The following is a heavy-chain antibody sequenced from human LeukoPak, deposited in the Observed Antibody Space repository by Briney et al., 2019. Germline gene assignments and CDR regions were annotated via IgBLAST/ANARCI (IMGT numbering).Heavy chain of an antibody. Sequence: ASVKVSCKASGYTFTSYGISWARQAPGQGLEWMGWISAYNGNTNYAQKLQGRVTMTTDTSTSTAYMELRSLRSDDTAVYYCAIHLSRGYSYGYGGMFFDYWGQGTLVTVSS. CDR1: GYTFTSYG. CDR3: AIHLSRGYSYGYGGMFFDY. CDR2: ISAYNGNT. V-gene: IGHV1-18*01. J-gene: IGHJ4*02. D-gene: IGHD5-18*01.